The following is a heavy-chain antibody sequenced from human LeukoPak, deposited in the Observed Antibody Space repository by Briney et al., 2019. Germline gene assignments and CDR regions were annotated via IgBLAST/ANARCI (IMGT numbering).Heavy chain of an antibody. D-gene: IGHD6-19*01. Sequence: GGSLRLSCAASGFTFTSYGMHWVRQAPGKGLEWVALMRYDGGNEYYTDSVKGRFTISRDNSKNTLYLQMNSLRAEDTAVYYCAKGSSGWSIDYWGQGTLVTVSP. J-gene: IGHJ4*02. CDR1: GFTFTSYG. CDR3: AKGSSGWSIDY. V-gene: IGHV3-30*02. CDR2: MRYDGGNE.